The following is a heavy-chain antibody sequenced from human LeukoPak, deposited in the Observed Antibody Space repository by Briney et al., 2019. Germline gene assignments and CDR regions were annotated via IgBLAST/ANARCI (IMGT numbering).Heavy chain of an antibody. J-gene: IGHJ6*03. Sequence: SETLSLTCTVSGGSISSHYWSWIRQPPGKGLEWIGYIYYSGSTNYNTSLKSRVTISVDTSKNQFSLKLNSVTAADTAVYYCARGWGDSSSQTLRLYYYMDVWDKGTTVTVSS. CDR1: GGSISSHY. V-gene: IGHV4-59*11. CDR2: IYYSGST. CDR3: ARGWGDSSSQTLRLYYYMDV. D-gene: IGHD6-13*01.